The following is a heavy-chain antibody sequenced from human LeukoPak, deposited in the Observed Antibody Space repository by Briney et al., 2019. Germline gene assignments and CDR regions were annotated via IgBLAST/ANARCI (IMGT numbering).Heavy chain of an antibody. D-gene: IGHD2-2*01. J-gene: IGHJ1*01. CDR2: MYTSGST. Sequence: SETLSLTCTVSGGSVSSYYWSWIRQPAGKGLEWTGRMYTSGSTKYNPSLKSRVTMSVDMSKNQLSLNLTSVTAADTAVYYCARAAGHCSGTSCYPEYFQYWGQGTLVTVSS. CDR1: GGSVSSYY. CDR3: ARAAGHCSGTSCYPEYFQY. V-gene: IGHV4-4*07.